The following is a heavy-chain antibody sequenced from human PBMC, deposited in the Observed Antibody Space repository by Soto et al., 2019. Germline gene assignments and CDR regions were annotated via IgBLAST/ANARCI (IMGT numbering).Heavy chain of an antibody. V-gene: IGHV4-38-2*01. CDR2: ISHTGTT. CDR3: ARLTVVIRDSDHFGVDV. CDR1: GFPISSPYS. J-gene: IGHJ6*02. D-gene: IGHD2-21*01. Sequence: SETLSLTCLVSGFPISSPYSWGWIRQPPGKGLEWIGSISHTGTTSYSPSPTSRVSISVDTSKNQVSLRLSSVTAADTAVYFCARLTVVIRDSDHFGVDVWGHGTTVTVSS.